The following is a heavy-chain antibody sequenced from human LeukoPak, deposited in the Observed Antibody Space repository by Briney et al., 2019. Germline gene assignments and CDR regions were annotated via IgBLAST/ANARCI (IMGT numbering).Heavy chain of an antibody. CDR1: GGTFSSYT. V-gene: IGHV1-69*04. D-gene: IGHD3-22*01. Sequence: GASVKVSCKASGGTFSSYTISWARQAPGQGLEWMGSIIPILGIANYAQKFQGRVTITADKSTSTAYMELSSLRSEDTAVYYCAREGPTMIVLADAFDIWGQGTMVTVSS. CDR2: IIPILGIA. J-gene: IGHJ3*02. CDR3: AREGPTMIVLADAFDI.